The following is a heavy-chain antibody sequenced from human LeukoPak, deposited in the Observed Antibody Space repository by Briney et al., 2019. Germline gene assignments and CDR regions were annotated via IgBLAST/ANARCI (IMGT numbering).Heavy chain of an antibody. J-gene: IGHJ4*02. V-gene: IGHV3-23*01. CDR3: AKAHCGRSSCSRVEY. CDR2: ITVGGGTT. CDR1: GFTFSSSD. Sequence: GRSLRLSCAASGFTFSSSDMSWVRQTPVEGLGWVSAITVGGGTTFSADSVKGRFTISRDNFKNTLYLQMNSLTADDTAVYYCAKAHCGRSSCSRVEYWGQGTLVTVSS. D-gene: IGHD2-2*01.